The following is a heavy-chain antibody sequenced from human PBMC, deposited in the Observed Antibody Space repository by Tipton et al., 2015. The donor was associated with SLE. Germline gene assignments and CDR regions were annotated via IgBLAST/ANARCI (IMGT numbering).Heavy chain of an antibody. J-gene: IGHJ4*02. V-gene: IGHV1-18*01. CDR2: ISAYNGNT. Sequence: QLVLSGAEVKKPGASVKVSCKASGYTFSSYGISWVRQAPGQGLEWMGWISAYNGNTHYAQKLQGRVTVTTDTSTCTAYMDLRSLRSDDTAVYYCARDGSQSGSSWRDYWGQGTQVTVSS. CDR1: GYTFSSYG. D-gene: IGHD6-13*01. CDR3: ARDGSQSGSSWRDY.